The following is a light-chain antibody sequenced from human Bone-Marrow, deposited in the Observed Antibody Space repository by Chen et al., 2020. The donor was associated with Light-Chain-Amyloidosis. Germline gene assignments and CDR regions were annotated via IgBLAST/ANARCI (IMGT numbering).Light chain of an antibody. Sequence: QSALTQPASVPGSPGQSITISCTGTSSDVGSDNLVSWYQQHPGKAPKLMIYEGIKWPSGVSDRFSRSKSGNTASLTISELQAEDEADYYCCSYAGSSPYVFGSGTRVTVL. V-gene: IGLV2-23*01. CDR2: EGI. CDR1: SSDVGSDNL. CDR3: CSYAGSSPYV. J-gene: IGLJ1*01.